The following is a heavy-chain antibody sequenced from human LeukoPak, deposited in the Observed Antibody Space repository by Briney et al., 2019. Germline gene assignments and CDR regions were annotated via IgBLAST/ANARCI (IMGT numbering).Heavy chain of an antibody. CDR2: IYYSGST. V-gene: IGHV4-59*01. CDR3: ARFRRESSSWYSDY. J-gene: IGHJ4*02. D-gene: IGHD6-13*01. CDR1: GGSISNSY. Sequence: PSETLSLTCTVSGGSISNSYWSWIRQPPGKGLEWIGYIYYSGSTNYNPSLKSRVTISVDTSKNQFSLKLSSVTAADTAVYYCARFRRESSSWYSDYWGQGTLVTVSS.